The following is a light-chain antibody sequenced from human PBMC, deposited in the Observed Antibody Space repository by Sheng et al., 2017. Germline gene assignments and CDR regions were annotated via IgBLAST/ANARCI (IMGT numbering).Light chain of an antibody. CDR2: KDS. CDR3: QAWDSSTVV. J-gene: IGLJ2*01. V-gene: IGLV3-1*01. Sequence: SYELTQAPSVSVSPGQTATITCSGDKLGDKYTSWYQQKPGQSPLLVIYKDSKRPSGIPERFSGSNSGNTATLTISGTQAMDEADYFCQAWDSSTVVFGGGTRLTVL. CDR1: KLGDKY.